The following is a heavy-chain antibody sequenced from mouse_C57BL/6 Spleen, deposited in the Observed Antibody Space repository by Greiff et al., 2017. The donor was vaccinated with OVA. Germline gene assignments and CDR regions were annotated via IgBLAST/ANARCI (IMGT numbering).Heavy chain of an antibody. CDR2: IDPSDSYT. D-gene: IGHD4-1*01. CDR3: ARWNLGRYFDV. V-gene: IGHV1-50*01. Sequence: VQLQQPGAELVKPGASVKLSCKASGYTFTSYWMQWVKQRPGQGLEWIGEIDPSDSYTNYNQKFKGKATLTVDTSSSTAYMQLSSLTSEDSAVYYCARWNLGRYFDVWGTGTTVTVSS. CDR1: GYTFTSYW. J-gene: IGHJ1*03.